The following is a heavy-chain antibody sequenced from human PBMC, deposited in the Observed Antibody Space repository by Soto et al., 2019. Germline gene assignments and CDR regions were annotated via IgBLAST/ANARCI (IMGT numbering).Heavy chain of an antibody. Sequence: EVQLVESGGGLVQPGGSLRLYCAVSGFTVSGHYMSWVRQAPGKGLEWVSVIYSGGSTYYANSVTGRLTISRDNSRNTVYLQMNRLRAEDTAVYYCARDRTISDYRSSGALGLWGQGTLVSVSS. CDR2: IYSGGST. V-gene: IGHV3-66*01. J-gene: IGHJ4*02. CDR3: ARDRTISDYRSSGALGL. CDR1: GFTVSGHY. D-gene: IGHD6-6*01.